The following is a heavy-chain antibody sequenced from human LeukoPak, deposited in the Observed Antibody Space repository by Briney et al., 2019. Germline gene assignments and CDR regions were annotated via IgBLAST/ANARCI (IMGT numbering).Heavy chain of an antibody. CDR2: IYHSGST. CDR3: ARDSVNCSTTSCSDYLDY. V-gene: IGHV4-59*01. D-gene: IGHD2-2*01. Sequence: SETLSLTCSVSGGSISNYYWNWIRQTPGKGLEWIGYIYHSGSTYYNPSLKSRVTISLDTSKKQFSLKLSSVTAADTAVYFCARDSVNCSTTSCSDYLDYWGQGTLVTVPS. J-gene: IGHJ4*02. CDR1: GGSISNYY.